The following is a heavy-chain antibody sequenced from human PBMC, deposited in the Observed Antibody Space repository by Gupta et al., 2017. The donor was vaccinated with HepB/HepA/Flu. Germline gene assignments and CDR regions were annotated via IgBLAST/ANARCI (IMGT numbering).Heavy chain of an antibody. Sequence: EVQLVESGGGLVQPGGSLKLSCAASGFTFGSYEMNWVRQAPGKGLEWVSYISSSGSAIYYADSVKGRFTISRDNAKNSLYLHMNSLRAEDTAIYYCARDIYYYGSRIFDYWGQGTLVTVSS. J-gene: IGHJ4*02. D-gene: IGHD3-10*01. V-gene: IGHV3-48*03. CDR2: ISSSGSAI. CDR3: ARDIYYYGSRIFDY. CDR1: GFTFGSYE.